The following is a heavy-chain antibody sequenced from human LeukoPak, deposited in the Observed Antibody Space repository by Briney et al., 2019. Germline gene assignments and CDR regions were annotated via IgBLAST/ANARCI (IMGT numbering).Heavy chain of an antibody. V-gene: IGHV3-30*18. D-gene: IGHD5-18*01. Sequence: GRALGLSCAASGFTFSSYGMHWVPQAPGKGLEWVAVISYDGSNKYYADSVKGRFTISRDNSKNTLYLQMNSLRAEDTAVYYCAKELGYSYGLFDYWGQGTLVTVSS. J-gene: IGHJ4*02. CDR3: AKELGYSYGLFDY. CDR1: GFTFSSYG. CDR2: ISYDGSNK.